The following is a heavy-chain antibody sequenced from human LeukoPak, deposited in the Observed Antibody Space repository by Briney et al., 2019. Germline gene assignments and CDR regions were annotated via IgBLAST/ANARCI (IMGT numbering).Heavy chain of an antibody. V-gene: IGHV1-18*01. CDR1: GYTFTSYG. CDR2: ISAYDGNT. J-gene: IGHJ6*02. CDR3: ARDCGGDCYSGNYGMDV. D-gene: IGHD2-21*02. Sequence: ASVKVSCKASGYTFTSYGISWVRQAPGQGLEWMGWISAYDGNTNYAQKLQGRVTMTTDTSTSTAYMELRSLRSDDTAVYYCARDCGGDCYSGNYGMDVWGQGTTVTVSS.